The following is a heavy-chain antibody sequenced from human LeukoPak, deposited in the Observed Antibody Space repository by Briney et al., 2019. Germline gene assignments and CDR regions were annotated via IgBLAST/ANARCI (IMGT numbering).Heavy chain of an antibody. Sequence: SVKVSCKASGGTFSSYAISWVRQAPGQGLEWMGGIIPIFGTANYAQKFQGRATITADESTSTAYMELSSLRSEDTAVYYCAVGGLRSGEETLPPPIDYWGQGTLVTVSS. D-gene: IGHD3-3*01. CDR2: IIPIFGTA. J-gene: IGHJ4*02. V-gene: IGHV1-69*13. CDR1: GGTFSSYA. CDR3: AVGGLRSGEETLPPPIDY.